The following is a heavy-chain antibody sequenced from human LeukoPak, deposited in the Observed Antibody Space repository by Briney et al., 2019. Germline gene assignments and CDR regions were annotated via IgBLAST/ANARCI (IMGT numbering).Heavy chain of an antibody. Sequence: PGGSLRLSCVASGSTFSSYRMHWVRQAPGKGLEWVSLISASGGSTYYADSVKGRFTISRDNSKNTVYLQMNSLRAEDTALYYCAKDIQGANWGQGTLVTVSS. V-gene: IGHV3-23*01. J-gene: IGHJ4*02. CDR1: GSTFSSYR. D-gene: IGHD5-18*01. CDR2: ISASGGST. CDR3: AKDIQGAN.